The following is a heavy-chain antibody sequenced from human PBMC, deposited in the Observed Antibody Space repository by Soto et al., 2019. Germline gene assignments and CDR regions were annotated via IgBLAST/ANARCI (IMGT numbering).Heavy chain of an antibody. J-gene: IGHJ4*02. Sequence: TLSLTCAVSGGSISIVGYSWSWIRQPPGKGLEWIGYIYHSGSTYYNPSLKSRVTISVDRSKNQFSLKLSSVTAADTAVYYCASTYYYDSSGFPDWGQGTLVTVSS. D-gene: IGHD3-22*01. CDR1: GGSISIVGYS. V-gene: IGHV4-30-2*01. CDR3: ASTYYYDSSGFPD. CDR2: IYHSGST.